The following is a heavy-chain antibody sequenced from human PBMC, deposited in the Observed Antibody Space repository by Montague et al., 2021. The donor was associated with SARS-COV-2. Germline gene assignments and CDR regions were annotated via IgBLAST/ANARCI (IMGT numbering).Heavy chain of an antibody. CDR1: GGSISGYY. CDR3: ARGTGYDYYFDC. D-gene: IGHD5-12*01. V-gene: IGHV4-59*01. Sequence: SETLSLTCSVSGGSISGYYWNWIRQPPGKGLEWIGYIYYNTGNTXYNPSLQSRVTISLDTSKNQFSLNLTSVTAADTALYFCARGTGYDYYFDCWGLGTLVTVSS. J-gene: IGHJ4*02. CDR2: IYYNTGNT.